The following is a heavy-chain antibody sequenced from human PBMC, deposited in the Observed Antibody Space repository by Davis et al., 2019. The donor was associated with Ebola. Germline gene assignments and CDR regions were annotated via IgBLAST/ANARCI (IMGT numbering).Heavy chain of an antibody. CDR3: AKDNRNIWSEV. V-gene: IGHV3-64D*08. J-gene: IGHJ3*01. CDR2: ISTNGETT. CDR1: GFTFSSYA. D-gene: IGHD2/OR15-2a*01. Sequence: GESLKISCSASGFTFSSYAMHWVRQAPGKGLESVSRISTNGETTYYADSVKGRFTISRDNSKNTLYLQMNGLRVEDTAIYYCAKDNRNIWSEVWGQGTMVTVSS.